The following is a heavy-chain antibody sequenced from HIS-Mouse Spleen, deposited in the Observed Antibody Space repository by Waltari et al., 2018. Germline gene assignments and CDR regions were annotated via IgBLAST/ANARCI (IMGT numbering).Heavy chain of an antibody. CDR3: AKASSGWLDY. J-gene: IGHJ4*02. V-gene: IGHV3-30*18. Sequence: QVQLVESGGGVVQPGRSLSLSCAAFGFPVSSDGRHRVRKAPGKGLEWVAVISYDGSNKYYADSVKGRFTISRDNSKNTLYLQMNSLRAEDTAVYYCAKASSGWLDYWGQGTLVTVSS. CDR2: ISYDGSNK. CDR1: GFPVSSDG. D-gene: IGHD6-19*01.